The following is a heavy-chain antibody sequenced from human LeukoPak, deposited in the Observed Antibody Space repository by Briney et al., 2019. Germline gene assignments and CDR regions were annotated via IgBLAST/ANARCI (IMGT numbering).Heavy chain of an antibody. CDR3: ARGGGLNGFGYGYDFDY. CDR1: GYTFTNYD. CDR2: MNPNSGNT. Sequence: ASVKVSCKASGYTFTNYDINWVRQATGQGLEWMGWMNPNSGNTGYAQKFQGRVTMTRDTSISTAYMELSSLRSEDSAVYYCARGGGLNGFGYGYDFDYWGQGTLVTVSS. V-gene: IGHV1-8*01. J-gene: IGHJ4*02. D-gene: IGHD5-18*01.